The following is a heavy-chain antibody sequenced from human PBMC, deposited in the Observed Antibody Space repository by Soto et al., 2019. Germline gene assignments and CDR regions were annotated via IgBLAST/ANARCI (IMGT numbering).Heavy chain of an antibody. CDR1: GGTFSSYA. D-gene: IGHD6-19*01. Sequence: QVQLVQSGAEVKKPGSSVKVSCKASGGTFSSYAISWVRQAPGQGLEWMGGIIPIFGTANYAQKFQGRVTISADESTSSAYMERSSLESEDMAVYYCARTRVCACCVWYGYYFDYWGQGTLVAFSS. CDR2: IIPIFGTA. CDR3: ARTRVCACCVWYGYYFDY. J-gene: IGHJ4*02. V-gene: IGHV1-69*12.